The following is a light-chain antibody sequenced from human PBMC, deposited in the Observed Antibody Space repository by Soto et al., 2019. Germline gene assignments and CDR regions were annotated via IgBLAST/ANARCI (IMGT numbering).Light chain of an antibody. CDR1: QSITNNY. J-gene: IGKJ4*01. V-gene: IGKV3-20*01. CDR3: QQYGYLVT. CDR2: GAS. Sequence: EIVFRQSPGTPSLSPGERATPSCRASQSITNNYLAWYQQKPGRAHRLLIYGASSRATGIPDRFSGSGSGTDFTLTISGLEPEDFAMYYCQQYGYLVTFGGGTKVDIK.